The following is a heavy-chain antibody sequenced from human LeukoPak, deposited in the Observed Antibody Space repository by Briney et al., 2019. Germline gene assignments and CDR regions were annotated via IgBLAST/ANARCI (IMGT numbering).Heavy chain of an antibody. CDR1: GFTFDDYA. D-gene: IGHD6-6*01. CDR3: AKARESWLAAPFDY. J-gene: IGHJ4*02. V-gene: IGHV3-9*03. Sequence: GGSLRLSCAASGFTFDDYAMQWVRQAPGKGLEWVSGISWNSGSIGYADSVKGRFTISRDNAKNSLYLQMNSLRAEDMALYYCAKARESWLAAPFDYWGQGTLVTVSS. CDR2: ISWNSGSI.